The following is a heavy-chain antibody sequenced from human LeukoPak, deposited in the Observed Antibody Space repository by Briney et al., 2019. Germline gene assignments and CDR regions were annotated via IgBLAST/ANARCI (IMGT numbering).Heavy chain of an antibody. Sequence: GGSLRLSCAASEFTVSSNYMSWVRQAPGKGLEWVSVIYSGGGKYYADSVKGRFTISRDNSKNTLYLQMNSLRAEDTAVYYCARARSPVLLDAFDIWGQGTMVTVSS. CDR2: IYSGGGK. D-gene: IGHD2/OR15-2a*01. CDR1: EFTVSSNY. J-gene: IGHJ3*02. CDR3: ARARSPVLLDAFDI. V-gene: IGHV3-66*01.